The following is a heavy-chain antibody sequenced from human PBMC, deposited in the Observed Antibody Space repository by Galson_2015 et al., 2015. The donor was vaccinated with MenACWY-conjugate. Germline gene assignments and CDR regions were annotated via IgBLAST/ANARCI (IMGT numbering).Heavy chain of an antibody. J-gene: IGHJ6*02. V-gene: IGHV3-74*01. D-gene: IGHD4-23*01. Sequence: SLRLSCAASGFIFNTYWMHWVRQAPGKGLVWVSRINPGGSSTTYADSVKDRFTISGDNSKDTVYLQLNSLRAEDTAVYYCAKTQKLIYFYYGMDVWGQGTTVTVSS. CDR3: AKTQKLIYFYYGMDV. CDR2: INPGGSST. CDR1: GFIFNTYW.